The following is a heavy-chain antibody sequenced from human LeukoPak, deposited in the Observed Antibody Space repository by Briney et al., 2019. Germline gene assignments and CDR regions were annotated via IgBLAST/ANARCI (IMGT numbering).Heavy chain of an antibody. D-gene: IGHD2-21*01. CDR3: LLGWDY. J-gene: IGHJ4*02. V-gene: IGHV3-30*02. CDR2: IRYDGSNE. CDR1: GFTFSSYG. Sequence: GGSLRLSCAASGFTFSSYGMHWVRQAPGKGLEWVSFIRYDGSNEYYADSVRGRFTISRDNSKDTLFLQMGSLRTEDMGVYYCLLGWDYWGQGALVSVSS.